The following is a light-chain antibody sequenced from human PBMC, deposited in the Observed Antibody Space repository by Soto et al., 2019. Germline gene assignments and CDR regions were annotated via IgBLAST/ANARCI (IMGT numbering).Light chain of an antibody. CDR3: QHYNSSPLT. CDR2: EGS. Sequence: DIQMTQSPSTLSASVGNRVTITCRANQSISTWLAWYQQKPGKAPKLLISEGSSLPSGVPSRFSGSGSGAEFTLTISSLQPDDLATYYCQHYNSSPLTFGGGTKVEIK. CDR1: QSISTW. J-gene: IGKJ4*01. V-gene: IGKV1-5*01.